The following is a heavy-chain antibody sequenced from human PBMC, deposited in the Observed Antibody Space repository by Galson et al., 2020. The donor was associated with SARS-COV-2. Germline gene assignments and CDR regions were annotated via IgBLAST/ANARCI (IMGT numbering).Heavy chain of an antibody. J-gene: IGHJ4*02. CDR1: GFTFSNAW. CDR2: IKSKTDGGTT. CDR3: TTDHIAAAGTWDY. Sequence: GGSLRLSCAASGFTFSNAWMSWVRQAPGKGLEWVGRIKSKTDGGTTDYAAPVKGRFTISRDDSKNTLYLQMNSLKTEDTAVYYCTTDHIAAAGTWDYWGQGTLVTVSS. V-gene: IGHV3-15*01. D-gene: IGHD6-13*01.